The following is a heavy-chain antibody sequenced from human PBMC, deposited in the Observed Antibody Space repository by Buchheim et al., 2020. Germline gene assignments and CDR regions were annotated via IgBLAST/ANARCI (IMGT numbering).Heavy chain of an antibody. Sequence: QLQLQESGPGLVKPSETLSLTCFVSGDSIGSSSYYWGWVRQSPGKGLEWIAIAYYTGTTFHNPSLKSRVTISIETSKSQFSLKMNSVTAADTAVYYCASGTILWFRTIDFWGQGAL. V-gene: IGHV4-39*01. J-gene: IGHJ4*02. D-gene: IGHD3-10*01. CDR2: AYYTGTT. CDR1: GDSIGSSSYY. CDR3: ASGTILWFRTIDF.